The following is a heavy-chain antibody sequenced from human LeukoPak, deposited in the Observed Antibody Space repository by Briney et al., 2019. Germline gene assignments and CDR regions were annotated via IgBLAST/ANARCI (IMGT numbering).Heavy chain of an antibody. J-gene: IGHJ4*02. Sequence: SETLSLTCSVSSGSISGYSWNWIRQPPGKGLEWIGYMYYGGGTSYNPSLKSRVTISDDTSRNQFSLELTSATAADTAVYFCARGNLYDSSGYYFDYWGQGILVTVSS. V-gene: IGHV4-59*01. D-gene: IGHD3-22*01. CDR3: ARGNLYDSSGYYFDY. CDR1: SGSISGYS. CDR2: MYYGGGT.